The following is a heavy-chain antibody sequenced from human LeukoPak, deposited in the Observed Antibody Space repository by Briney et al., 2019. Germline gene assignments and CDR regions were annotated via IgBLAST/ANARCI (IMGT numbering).Heavy chain of an antibody. D-gene: IGHD4-17*01. Sequence: GASVKVSCKASSYTFTSYGISWVRQAPGQGLEWMGWINPNSGGTNYAQKFQGRVTMTRDTSISTAYMELSRLRSDDTAVYYCARVRQTTVTLPGYYYYYYYMDVWGKGTTVTVSS. V-gene: IGHV1-2*02. CDR2: INPNSGGT. CDR1: SYTFTSYG. J-gene: IGHJ6*03. CDR3: ARVRQTTVTLPGYYYYYYYMDV.